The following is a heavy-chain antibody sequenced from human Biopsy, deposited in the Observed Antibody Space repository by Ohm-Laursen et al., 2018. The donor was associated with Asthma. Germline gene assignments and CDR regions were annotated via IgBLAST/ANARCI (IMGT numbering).Heavy chain of an antibody. CDR1: GFAVSRDH. D-gene: IGHD6-25*01. CDR2: IYSGGTS. V-gene: IGHV3-53*01. J-gene: IGHJ4*02. Sequence: SLRLSCAASGFAVSRDHMFWVRQAPGKGLEWVSVIYSGGTSHTADSVRGRFTISRDYSKNTLYLQMHSLRVEDTAIYYCARDESSGQFDYWGQGTLVTVSS. CDR3: ARDESSGQFDY.